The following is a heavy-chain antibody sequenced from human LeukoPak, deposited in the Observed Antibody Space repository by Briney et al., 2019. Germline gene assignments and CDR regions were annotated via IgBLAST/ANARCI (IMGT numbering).Heavy chain of an antibody. CDR3: VSIDLDS. V-gene: IGHV1-24*01. Sequence: APGKGLEWMGGEDGGPIYAQIFQGRVTMTEDTSTDTAYMDVSSLRSEDMAVYYCVSIDLDSWGQGTLVTVSS. D-gene: IGHD3-16*02. J-gene: IGHJ4*02. CDR2: EDGGP.